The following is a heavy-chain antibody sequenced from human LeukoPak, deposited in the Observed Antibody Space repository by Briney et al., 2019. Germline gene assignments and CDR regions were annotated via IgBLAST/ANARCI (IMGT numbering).Heavy chain of an antibody. CDR2: IYYSGST. CDR1: GGSISSYY. Sequence: SETLSLTCTVSGGSISSYYWSWIRQPPGKGLEWIGYIYYSGSTNYNPSLKSRVTISVDTSKNQFSLKLSSVTAADTAVYYCASYSNYTKNNWFDPWGQGTLVTVSS. V-gene: IGHV4-59*12. CDR3: ASYSNYTKNNWFDP. J-gene: IGHJ5*02. D-gene: IGHD4-11*01.